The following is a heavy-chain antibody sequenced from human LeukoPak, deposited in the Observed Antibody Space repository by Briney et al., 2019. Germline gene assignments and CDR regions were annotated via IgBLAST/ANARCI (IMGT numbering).Heavy chain of an antibody. Sequence: SETLSLTCTVSGGSISSYYWSWIRQPPGKGLEWIGYIYYSGSTNYNPSLKGRVTISVDTSKNQFSLKLSSVTAADTAVYYCARVSAVASLWYFDLWGRGTLVTVSS. CDR2: IYYSGST. D-gene: IGHD4-23*01. CDR1: GGSISSYY. V-gene: IGHV4-59*01. J-gene: IGHJ2*01. CDR3: ARVSAVASLWYFDL.